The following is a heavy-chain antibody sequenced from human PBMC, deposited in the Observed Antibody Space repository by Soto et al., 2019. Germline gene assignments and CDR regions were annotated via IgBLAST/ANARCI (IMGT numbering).Heavy chain of an antibody. CDR3: ARRGSGSYHDAFDI. Sequence: QVQLQESGPGLVKPSETLSLTCTVSGGSISSYYWSWIRQPPGKGLEWIGYIYYSGSTNYNPSLKSRVTXXVXTXXNQFSLKLSSVTAADTAVYYCARRGSGSYHDAFDIWGQGTMVTVSS. V-gene: IGHV4-59*08. CDR1: GGSISSYY. CDR2: IYYSGST. D-gene: IGHD1-26*01. J-gene: IGHJ3*02.